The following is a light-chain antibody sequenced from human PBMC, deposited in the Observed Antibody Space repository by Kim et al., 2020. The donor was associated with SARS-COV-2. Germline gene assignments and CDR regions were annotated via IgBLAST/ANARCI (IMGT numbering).Light chain of an antibody. CDR3: AVWDDSLKQGV. CDR2: SNN. V-gene: IGLV1-44*01. Sequence: ELTQPPSASGTPGQRVTISCSGSSSNIGSNNVVWYQQFPGAAPNVLIHSNNQRPSGIPDRFSGSRSGTSASLAISGLQSGDEADYYCAVWDDSLKQGVFGAGTQLTVL. J-gene: IGLJ3*02. CDR1: SSNIGSNN.